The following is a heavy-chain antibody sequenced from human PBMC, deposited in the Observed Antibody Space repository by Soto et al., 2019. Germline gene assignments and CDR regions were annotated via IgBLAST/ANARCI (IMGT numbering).Heavy chain of an antibody. CDR1: GYTFTSYG. J-gene: IGHJ6*02. V-gene: IGHV1-18*01. Sequence: ASVKASCKASGYTFTSYGISWVRQAPGQGLEWMGWISAYNGKTNYAQKLQGRVTMTTDTSTSTAYMELRRLRSDDTAVYYCATVLMAARLPYYSMDVGGEGTRVTVSS. CDR3: ATVLMAARLPYYSMDV. CDR2: ISAYNGKT. D-gene: IGHD6-6*01.